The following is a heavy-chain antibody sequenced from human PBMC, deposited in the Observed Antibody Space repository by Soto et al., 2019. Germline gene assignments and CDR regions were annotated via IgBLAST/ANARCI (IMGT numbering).Heavy chain of an antibody. J-gene: IGHJ5*02. D-gene: IGHD3-10*01. CDR1: GYTFTNYD. CDR2: MNPKSGNT. CDR3: ARGVGSGTYYNQYNWFDP. Sequence: ASVKVSCKASGYTFTNYDINWVRQATGQGLEWMGWMNPKSGNTGYAQKFQGRVIMTRDTSISTAYMELRSLRSDDTAVYYCARGVGSGTYYNQYNWFDPWGQGTLVTVSS. V-gene: IGHV1-8*01.